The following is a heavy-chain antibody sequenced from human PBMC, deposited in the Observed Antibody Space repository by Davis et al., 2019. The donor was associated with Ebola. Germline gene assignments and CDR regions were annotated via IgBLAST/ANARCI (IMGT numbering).Heavy chain of an antibody. CDR2: INHSGST. J-gene: IGHJ6*02. D-gene: IGHD1-1*01. Sequence: MPSETLSLTCAVYGGSFSGYYWSWIRQPPGKGLEWIGEINHSGSTNYNPSLKSRVTRSVDTSKNQFSLKLSSVTAADTAVYYCARGELEPYYYYYGMDVWGQGTTVTVSS. CDR3: ARGELEPYYYYYGMDV. V-gene: IGHV4-34*01. CDR1: GGSFSGYY.